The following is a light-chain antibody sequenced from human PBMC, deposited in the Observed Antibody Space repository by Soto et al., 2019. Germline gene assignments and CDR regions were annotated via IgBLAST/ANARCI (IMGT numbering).Light chain of an antibody. J-gene: IGKJ1*01. CDR2: LVS. CDR1: QTISNY. V-gene: IGKV1-39*01. CDR3: QQTYKTPLT. Sequence: DIQMTQSPSSLSASVGDKVTITCRASQTISNYLSWYHQNPGKAPKLLIYLVSSLSSGVPSRFSGSGSGTDFTLTISSLQPEDFATYYCQQTYKTPLTFGQGTKVDIK.